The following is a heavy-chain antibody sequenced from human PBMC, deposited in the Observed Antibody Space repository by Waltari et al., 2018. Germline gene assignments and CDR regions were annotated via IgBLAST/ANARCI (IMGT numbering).Heavy chain of an antibody. CDR2: IKQDGSEK. CDR3: AREGVPLDY. V-gene: IGHV3-7*01. J-gene: IGHJ4*02. D-gene: IGHD1-1*01. CDR1: GFTFSSYW. Sequence: EVQLVESGGGLVQPGGSLRLSCAASGFTFSSYWMSWVRQAPGKGLEWFANIKQDGSEKFYVDSVKGRFTISRDNAKNSLYLQMHSLSAEDTAVYYCAREGVPLDYWGQGTLVTVSS.